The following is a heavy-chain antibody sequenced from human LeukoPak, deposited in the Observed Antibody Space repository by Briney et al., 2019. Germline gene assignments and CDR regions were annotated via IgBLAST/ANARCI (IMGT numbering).Heavy chain of an antibody. J-gene: IGHJ3*02. CDR3: ASLTGNLLAIHALNI. V-gene: IGHV1-69*04. Sequence: ASVKVSCKTSGGAFSSSAISWVRQAPGQGLEWVGRIIPLLGMTNYVQKFQGRVTITADKSTNTAYMELSSLRSEDTAVYYCASLTGNLLAIHALNIWGQGTMVTVSS. D-gene: IGHD1-14*01. CDR1: GGAFSSSA. CDR2: IIPLLGMT.